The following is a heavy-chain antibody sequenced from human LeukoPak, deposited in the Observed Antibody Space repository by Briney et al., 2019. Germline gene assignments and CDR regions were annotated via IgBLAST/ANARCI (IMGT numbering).Heavy chain of an antibody. CDR1: GGSVSSYY. V-gene: IGHV4-4*07. Sequence: SETLSLTCTVSGGSVSSYYWSWIRQPAGKGLEWIGRMYISGGTIYNPSLKSRVTMSVDTSKNQFSLKLSSVTAADTAVYYCARLEPKFRAASSGGNNWFDPWGQGTLVTVSS. J-gene: IGHJ5*02. CDR2: MYISGGT. CDR3: ARLEPKFRAASSGGNNWFDP. D-gene: IGHD6-13*01.